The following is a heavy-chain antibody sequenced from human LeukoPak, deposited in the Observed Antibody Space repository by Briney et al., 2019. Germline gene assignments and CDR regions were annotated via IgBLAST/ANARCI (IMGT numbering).Heavy chain of an antibody. CDR2: MNPNSGNT. Sequence: GASVKVSCKASGYTFTSYDISRVRQATGQGLEWMGWMNPNSGNTGYAQKFQGGVTITKNTSISTAYMELSSLRSEDTAVYYCARGHRTPYSSSSEGAFDIWGQGTMVTVSS. J-gene: IGHJ3*02. CDR1: GYTFTSYD. CDR3: ARGHRTPYSSSSEGAFDI. D-gene: IGHD6-6*01. V-gene: IGHV1-8*03.